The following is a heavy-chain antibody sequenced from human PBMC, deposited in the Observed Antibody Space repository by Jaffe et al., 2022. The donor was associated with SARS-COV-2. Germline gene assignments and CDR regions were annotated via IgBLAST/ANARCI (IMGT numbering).Heavy chain of an antibody. V-gene: IGHV1-18*01. D-gene: IGHD2-15*01. Sequence: QVQLVQSGAEVKKPGASVKVSCKASGYTFTSYGISWVRQAPGQGLEWMGWISAYNGNTNYAQKLQGRVTMTTDTSTSTAYMELRSLRSDDTAVYYCARVWGGGGGSCYSVKRCWFDPWGQGTLVTVSS. J-gene: IGHJ5*02. CDR3: ARVWGGGGGSCYSVKRCWFDP. CDR2: ISAYNGNT. CDR1: GYTFTSYG.